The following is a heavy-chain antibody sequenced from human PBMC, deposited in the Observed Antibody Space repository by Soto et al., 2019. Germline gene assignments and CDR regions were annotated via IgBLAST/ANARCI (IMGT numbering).Heavy chain of an antibody. V-gene: IGHV4-59*01. D-gene: IGHD5-12*01. CDR1: GDSISAYS. CDR2: IHYNGNT. CDR3: AREGTLVSWLPPLDF. Sequence: QVQLQVSGPGLVKPSETLSLTCTVSGDSISAYSWSWVRQPPGKGLEWIGNIHYNGNTKYNPALTSRVTMSVDTSKNPLSLRLISVTAADTAIYFCAREGTLVSWLPPLDFWGQGTLVTVSS. J-gene: IGHJ4*02.